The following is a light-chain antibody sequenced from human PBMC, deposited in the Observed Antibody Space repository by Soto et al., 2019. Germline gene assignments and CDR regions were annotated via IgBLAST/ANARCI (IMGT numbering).Light chain of an antibody. Sequence: QSALTQPASVSGSPGQSITISCTGTSSDVGGYNYVSWYQQHPGKAPKLMIYEVSNRPSGVSNRFSGSKSGNTASLTISGLQAEDEADYYCSSYTSSSTYVFATGTQRTVL. CDR1: SSDVGGYNY. CDR2: EVS. CDR3: SSYTSSSTYV. V-gene: IGLV2-14*01. J-gene: IGLJ1*01.